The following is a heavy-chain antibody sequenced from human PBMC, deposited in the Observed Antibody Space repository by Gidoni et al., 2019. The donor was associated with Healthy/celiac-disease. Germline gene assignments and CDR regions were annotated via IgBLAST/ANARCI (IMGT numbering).Heavy chain of an antibody. J-gene: IGHJ4*02. CDR1: GYTFTGYY. Sequence: QVQLVQSGAEVKKPGASVKVSCKASGYTFTGYYMHWGRQAPGQGLEWMGWINPNSGGTNYAQKFQGRVTMTRDTSISTAYMELSRLRSDDTAVYYCARTRWDYDYIWGSYSDYYFDYWGQGTLVTVSS. D-gene: IGHD3-16*01. V-gene: IGHV1-2*02. CDR3: ARTRWDYDYIWGSYSDYYFDY. CDR2: INPNSGGT.